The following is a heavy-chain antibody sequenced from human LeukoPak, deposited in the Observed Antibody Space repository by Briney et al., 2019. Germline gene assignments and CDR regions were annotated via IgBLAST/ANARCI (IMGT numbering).Heavy chain of an antibody. J-gene: IGHJ6*04. CDR2: IYFSGST. D-gene: IGHD2-2*02. CDR1: GGSISTNY. Sequence: SETLSLTCTVSGGSISTNYWSWIRQPPGKALEWIGYIYFSGSTNYNPSLERRATISLDTSENQFSLTLSSVTAADTAVYYCARGGSCSSTSCYTGGFYYYEMDVWGKGTTVTVSS. V-gene: IGHV4-59*01. CDR3: ARGGSCSSTSCYTGGFYYYEMDV.